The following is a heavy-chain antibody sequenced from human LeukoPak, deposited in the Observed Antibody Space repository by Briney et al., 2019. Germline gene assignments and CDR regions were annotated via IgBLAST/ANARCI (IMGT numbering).Heavy chain of an antibody. D-gene: IGHD6-13*01. CDR1: GFIFSSYG. V-gene: IGHV3-30*18. CDR3: AKEMGVAAAGLDAFDI. CDR2: ISYDGSNK. Sequence: PGGSLRLSCAASGFIFSSYGMHWVRQAPGKGLEWLAVISYDGSNKYYADSVKGRFTISRDNSKNTLYPQMNSLRAEDTAVYYCAKEMGVAAAGLDAFDIWGQGTMVTVSS. J-gene: IGHJ3*02.